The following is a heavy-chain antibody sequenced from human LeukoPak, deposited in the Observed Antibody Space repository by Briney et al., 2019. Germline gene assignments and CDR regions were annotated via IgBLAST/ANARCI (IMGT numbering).Heavy chain of an antibody. CDR3: TRVRALAAAGTGARYFQD. CDR2: SNPSSGGT. Sequence: ASVKVSCKASGYTFSDYHIHWLRQAPGQGLEWMGWSNPSSGGTNYAEKFHGRVTMTRDTSTNTAYMVLSRLRSDDTAVYFCTRVRALAAAGTGARYFQDWGQGTLVTVSS. J-gene: IGHJ1*01. V-gene: IGHV1-2*02. CDR1: GYTFSDYH. D-gene: IGHD6-13*01.